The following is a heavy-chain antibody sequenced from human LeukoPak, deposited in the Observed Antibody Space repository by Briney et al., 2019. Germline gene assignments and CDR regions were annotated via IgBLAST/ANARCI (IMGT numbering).Heavy chain of an antibody. CDR3: AKPTILRYFDFDY. Sequence: GGSLRLSCAASGFTFSNYAVMWVRQAPGQGLEWVSAITSGGAPRYADSVKGRFTISRDNSKNTLYLQMNSLRAEDTAVYYCAKPTILRYFDFDYWGQGTLVTVSS. D-gene: IGHD3-9*01. CDR2: ITSGGAP. CDR1: GFTFSNYA. V-gene: IGHV3-23*01. J-gene: IGHJ4*02.